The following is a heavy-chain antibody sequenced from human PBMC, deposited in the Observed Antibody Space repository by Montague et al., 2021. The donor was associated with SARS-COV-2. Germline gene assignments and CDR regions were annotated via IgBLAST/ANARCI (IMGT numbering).Heavy chain of an antibody. D-gene: IGHD2-8*01. CDR1: GDSIIFYY. J-gene: IGHJ4*02. V-gene: IGHV4-59*01. Sequence: SETLSLTCTVSGDSIIFYYWSWIRQPPRQGLDRVGYVYYTGSTNYNPSLKSRVTISVDTSGNQFCLNVNSVTAADTAVYYCARKGSNWDYWGQGTLVTVSS. CDR2: VYYTGST. CDR3: ARKGSNWDY.